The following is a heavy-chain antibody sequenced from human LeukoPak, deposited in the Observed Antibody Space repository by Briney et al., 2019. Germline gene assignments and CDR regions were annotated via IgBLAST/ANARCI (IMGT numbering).Heavy chain of an antibody. J-gene: IGHJ4*02. D-gene: IGHD3-22*01. CDR3: ARDSIAYYYDSSGYYSSYYFDY. CDR1: GGSISSYY. CDR2: IYYSGST. Sequence: PSETLSLTCTVSGGSISSYYWSWIRQPPGKGLEWIGYIYYSGSTNYNPSLKSRVTISVDTSKDQFSLKLSSVTAADTAVYYYARDSIAYYYDSSGYYSSYYFDYWGQGTLVTVSS. V-gene: IGHV4-59*01.